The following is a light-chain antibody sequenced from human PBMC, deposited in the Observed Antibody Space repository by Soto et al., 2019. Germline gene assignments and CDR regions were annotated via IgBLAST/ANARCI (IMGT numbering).Light chain of an antibody. CDR2: DAS. Sequence: EIVLTQSPATLSLSPGERATLSCRASQSVSSYLAWYQQNPGQAPMLLIYDASNRATGIPARFSGSGSGTDFTLTISSLEPEDFAVYYCQLRSNWPPSVTFGQGTRLEIK. V-gene: IGKV3-11*01. CDR3: QLRSNWPPSVT. J-gene: IGKJ5*01. CDR1: QSVSSY.